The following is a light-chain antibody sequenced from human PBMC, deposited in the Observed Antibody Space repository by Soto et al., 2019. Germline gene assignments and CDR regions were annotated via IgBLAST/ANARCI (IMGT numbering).Light chain of an antibody. CDR3: QQYNTPWT. J-gene: IGKJ1*01. Sequence: DIQMTQSPSTLSASVGDRVTITCRASQSMSDWLAWYQQKPGKAPNLLIYDASRLESGVPSRFSGSGSGTEFTLTISGLQPDDFATYYCQQYNTPWTFGQGPKVEI. CDR1: QSMSDW. CDR2: DAS. V-gene: IGKV1-5*01.